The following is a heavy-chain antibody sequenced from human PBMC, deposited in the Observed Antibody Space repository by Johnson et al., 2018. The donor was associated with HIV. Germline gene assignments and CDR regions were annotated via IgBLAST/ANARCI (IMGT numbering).Heavy chain of an antibody. D-gene: IGHD2-21*01. CDR2: ISYDGSKK. CDR1: GFTFSSYA. J-gene: IGHJ3*02. Sequence: VQLVESGGGVVQPGRSLRLSCAASGFTFSSYAVQWVRQAPDKGLEWVAVISYDGSKKYYADSVRGRFTISRDNSKNTLYLQMNSLRAEDTAVYYCARDRTRHIVVVILDAFDIWGQGTMVTVSS. V-gene: IGHV3-30-3*01. CDR3: ARDRTRHIVVVILDAFDI.